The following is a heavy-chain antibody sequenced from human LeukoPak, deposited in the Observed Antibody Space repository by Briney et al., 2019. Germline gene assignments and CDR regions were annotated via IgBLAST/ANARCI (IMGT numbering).Heavy chain of an antibody. V-gene: IGHV4-59*01. CDR3: ATMVVTQAFDI. Sequence: SETLSLTCTVSGGSISSYYGSWIRQPPGKGLEWIGYIYYSGSTNYNPSLKSRVTISVDTSKNQFSLKLSSVTAADTAVYYCATMVVTQAFDIWGQGTMVTVSS. CDR2: IYYSGST. J-gene: IGHJ3*02. D-gene: IGHD4-23*01. CDR1: GGSISSYY.